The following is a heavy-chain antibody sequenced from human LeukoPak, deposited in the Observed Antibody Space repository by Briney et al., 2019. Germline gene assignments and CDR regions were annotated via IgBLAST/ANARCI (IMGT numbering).Heavy chain of an antibody. CDR2: MNPNSGKT. CDR3: VSIGRSYEGFGEVIMHEDFDY. V-gene: IGHV1-8*03. J-gene: IGHJ4*02. CDR1: GYTFTRYD. D-gene: IGHD3-3*01. Sequence: GASVKVSCKGSGYTFTRYDINWVRQATGQGREWRGGMNPNSGKTGYAQKFQGRVTITRNTSISTGYMELSTLRSEDTAVYCCVSIGRSYEGFGEVIMHEDFDYWGQGTLVTVSS.